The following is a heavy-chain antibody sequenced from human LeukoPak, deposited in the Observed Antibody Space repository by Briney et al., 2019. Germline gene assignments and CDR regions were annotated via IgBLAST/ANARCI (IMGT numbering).Heavy chain of an antibody. CDR1: GYSISSGYY. D-gene: IGHD3-22*01. CDR2: IYHSGST. Sequence: SETLSLTCTVSGYSISSGYYWGWIRQPPGKGLEWIGNIYHSGSTYYSPSLKSRVTISVDTSKNQFSVKLSSVTAADTAVYYCARGGDTSGHYYFEYFQHWGQGTLVTVSS. V-gene: IGHV4-38-2*02. CDR3: ARGGDTSGHYYFEYFQH. J-gene: IGHJ1*01.